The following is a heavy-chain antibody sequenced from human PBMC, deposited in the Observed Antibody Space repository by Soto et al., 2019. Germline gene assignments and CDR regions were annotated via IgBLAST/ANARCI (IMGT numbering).Heavy chain of an antibody. J-gene: IGHJ4*02. CDR2: MYYSGST. V-gene: IGHV4-59*01. D-gene: IGHD2-15*01. CDR1: VESISIYY. CDR3: ARDAGGPADY. Sequence: SETLSLTCTVSVESISIYYWSWIRQPPGKGLEWIGYMYYSGSTNYNPSLKSRVTISVDTPKNQFSLKLSSVTAADTAVYYCARDAGGPADYWGQGTLVTVSS.